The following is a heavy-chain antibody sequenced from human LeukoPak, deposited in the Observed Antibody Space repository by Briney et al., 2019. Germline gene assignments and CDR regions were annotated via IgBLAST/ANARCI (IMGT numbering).Heavy chain of an antibody. CDR3: ARDYCSSTSCYVGHFDY. Sequence: ASVKVSCKASGYTVTGYYMHWVRQAPGQGLEWMGWINPNSGGTNYAQKFQGRVTMTRDTSISTAYMELSRLRSDDTAVYYCARDYCSSTSCYVGHFDYWGQGTLVTVSS. J-gene: IGHJ4*02. V-gene: IGHV1-2*02. CDR2: INPNSGGT. CDR1: GYTVTGYY. D-gene: IGHD2-2*01.